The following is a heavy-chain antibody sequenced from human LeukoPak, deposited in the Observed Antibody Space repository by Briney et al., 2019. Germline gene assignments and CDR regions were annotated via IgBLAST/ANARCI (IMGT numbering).Heavy chain of an antibody. CDR1: GGSFSGYY. Sequence: PSETLSPTCAVYGGSFSGYYWSWIRQPPGKGLEWIGEINHSGSTNYNPSLKSRVTISVDTSKNQFSLKLSSVTAADTAVYYCARGGGANPDEYYYYGMDVWGQGTTVTVSS. V-gene: IGHV4-34*01. J-gene: IGHJ6*02. CDR2: INHSGST. CDR3: ARGGGANPDEYYYYGMDV. D-gene: IGHD3-16*01.